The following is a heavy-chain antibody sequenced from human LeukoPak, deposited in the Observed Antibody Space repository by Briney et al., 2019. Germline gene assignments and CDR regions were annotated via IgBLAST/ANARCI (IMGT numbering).Heavy chain of an antibody. CDR1: GCTFSSYW. CDR2: IDFETDTT. CDR3: VRAGSGFDY. D-gene: IGHD2-15*01. Sequence: GGSLRLSCVASGCTFSSYWMHWVRQAPGKGLEWVSRIDFETDTTTYAGSVKGRFTISRDNTKNTLYLQMDSLRDEDAAVYYCVRAGSGFDYWGQGTLVTVTS. V-gene: IGHV3-74*01. J-gene: IGHJ4*02.